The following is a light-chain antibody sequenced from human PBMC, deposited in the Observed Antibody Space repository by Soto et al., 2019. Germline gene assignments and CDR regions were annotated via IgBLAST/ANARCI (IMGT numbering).Light chain of an antibody. CDR3: QEYENTPGT. V-gene: IGKV3-20*01. Sequence: ETVLTQSPGTLSLSPGERATLSCRASQSVSRNNLVWYQQRPGQPPRLLIYAASSRAAGIPDRFSGSGSGTDFTLDISRLEPEDFAVYYCQEYENTPGTFGRGTRLEIK. CDR1: QSVSRNN. CDR2: AAS. J-gene: IGKJ5*01.